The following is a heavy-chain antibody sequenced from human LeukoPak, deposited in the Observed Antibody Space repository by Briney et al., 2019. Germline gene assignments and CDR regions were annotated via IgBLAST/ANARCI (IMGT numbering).Heavy chain of an antibody. CDR2: IRYDGTNK. D-gene: IGHD6-19*01. CDR3: ARVLDSAWGELGY. CDR1: RFPFSSYG. Sequence: GGSLRLSCAASRFPFSSYGMHWVRQAPGKGLEWVAFIRYDGTNKYYADSVKGRFTISRDNAKNSLYLQMNSLRAEDTAVYYCARVLDSAWGELGYWGQGTLVTVSS. V-gene: IGHV3-30*02. J-gene: IGHJ4*02.